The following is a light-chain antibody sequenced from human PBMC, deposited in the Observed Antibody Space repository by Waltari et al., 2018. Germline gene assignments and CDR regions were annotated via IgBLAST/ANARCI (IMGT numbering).Light chain of an antibody. CDR1: TSDVRSYNP. J-gene: IGLJ3*02. V-gene: IGLV2-11*01. CDR2: DVT. CDR3: CSYAGSSTWV. Sequence: QSALTQPRSVSGSLGQSVTIPCTGSTSDVRSYNPFSWYQQHPGNAPQLLIYDVTKRPSGVPDRFGGSRSGDTASLTISGLLAEDESDYFCCSYAGSSTWVFGGGTRVTVL.